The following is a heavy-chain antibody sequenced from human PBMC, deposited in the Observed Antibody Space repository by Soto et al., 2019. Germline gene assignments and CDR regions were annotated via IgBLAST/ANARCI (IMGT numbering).Heavy chain of an antibody. CDR2: IYWDDDK. J-gene: IGHJ4*02. CDR1: GFSLSTSGVG. Sequence: QITLKESGPTLVKPTQTLTLTCTFSGFSLSTSGVGVGWIRQPPGKAMEWLAVIYWDDDKRYRPCLKSRLTITKDTSKNQVVLTVTNIDPLDTATYYCALKRWSNFDYWDQATLVTVSS. V-gene: IGHV2-5*02. CDR3: ALKRWSNFDY. D-gene: IGHD2-15*01.